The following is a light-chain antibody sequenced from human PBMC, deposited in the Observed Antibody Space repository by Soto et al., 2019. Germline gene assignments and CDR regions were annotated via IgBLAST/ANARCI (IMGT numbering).Light chain of an antibody. CDR1: SSDVGGYNY. J-gene: IGLJ1*01. Sequence: QSALTHPASVSGSPGQSITISCTGTSSDVGGYNYVSWYQQHPGKAPKLMIYDVSNRPSGVSNRFSGSKSGNTASLTISALQAEDEAYYYCSSYTSSSTPLYVFGTGTKLTVL. CDR3: SSYTSSSTPLYV. V-gene: IGLV2-14*01. CDR2: DVS.